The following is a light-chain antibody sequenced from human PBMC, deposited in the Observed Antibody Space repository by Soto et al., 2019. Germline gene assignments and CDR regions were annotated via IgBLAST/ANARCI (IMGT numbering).Light chain of an antibody. J-gene: IGLJ2*01. CDR3: LSWTTRRALV. Sequence: QSALTQPPSASGSPGQSVTISCTGTSSDVGGYNYVSWYQQHPGKAPKLMIYEVSNRPSGVSSRFSGSKSGDTASLIISGLQAEDEADYYCLSWTTRRALVFGGGTKLTVL. CDR2: EVS. CDR1: SSDVGGYNY. V-gene: IGLV2-14*01.